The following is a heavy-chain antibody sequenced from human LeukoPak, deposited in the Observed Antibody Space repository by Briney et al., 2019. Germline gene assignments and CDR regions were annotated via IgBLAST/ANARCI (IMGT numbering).Heavy chain of an antibody. J-gene: IGHJ4*02. Sequence: GESLRLSCAVSGFSLSNYWMHWVRQDPGKGLVWVSYISSDGSVTKYAASVKGRFTISRDNAVNTLYLQMNSLRVEDTAVYYCVRGSLRLPRSTPDYWGQGTLVIVSS. CDR3: VRGSLRLPRSTPDY. CDR2: ISSDGSVT. V-gene: IGHV3-74*03. D-gene: IGHD2-21*02. CDR1: GFSLSNYW.